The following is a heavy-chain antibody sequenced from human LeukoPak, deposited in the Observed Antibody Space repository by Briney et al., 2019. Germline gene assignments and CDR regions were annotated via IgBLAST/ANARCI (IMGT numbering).Heavy chain of an antibody. CDR1: GYTFTSYG. Sequence: ASVKVSCKASGYTFTSYGISWVRQAPGQGLEWMGRISAYNGNTNYAQKLQGRVTMTTDTSTSTAYMELRSLRSDDTAVYYCARTPPRYGVWFFGMDVWGQGTTVTVSS. V-gene: IGHV1-18*01. CDR3: ARTPPRYGVWFFGMDV. D-gene: IGHD3-10*01. J-gene: IGHJ6*02. CDR2: ISAYNGNT.